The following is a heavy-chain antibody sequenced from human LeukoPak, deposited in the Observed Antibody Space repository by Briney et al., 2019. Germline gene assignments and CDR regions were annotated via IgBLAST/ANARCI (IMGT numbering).Heavy chain of an antibody. CDR3: ARNVGSGLDY. D-gene: IGHD1-1*01. J-gene: IGHJ4*02. CDR2: INPSGGST. Sequence: ASVKVSCKATEYTFTTYYLHWVRQAPGQGLEWMGFINPSGGSTSYAQNFQGKVTMTRDTSTSTVYMELSSLRSEDTAVYYCARNVGSGLDYWGQGTLVTVSS. V-gene: IGHV1-46*01. CDR1: EYTFTTYY.